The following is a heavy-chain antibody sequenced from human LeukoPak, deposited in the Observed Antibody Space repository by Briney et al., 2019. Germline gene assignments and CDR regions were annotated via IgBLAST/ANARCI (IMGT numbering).Heavy chain of an antibody. CDR2: LASDENNR. J-gene: IGHJ4*02. Sequence: GGSLRLSCAASGLTISDSWIHWVRQVPGKGPMWVSRLASDENNRIYADSVKGRFTISRDNAKNTLFLQMNSLRVEDTGFYYCARDAGWGRLDSWGQGALVTVSS. V-gene: IGHV3-74*01. D-gene: IGHD3-16*01. CDR3: ARDAGWGRLDS. CDR1: GLTISDSW.